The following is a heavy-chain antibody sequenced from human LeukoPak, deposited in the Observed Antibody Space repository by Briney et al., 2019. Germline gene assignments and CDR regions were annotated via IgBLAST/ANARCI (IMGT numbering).Heavy chain of an antibody. CDR2: IRYDGSNK. D-gene: IGHD2-2*01. CDR1: GFTFSNYG. Sequence: GGSLRLSCAASGFTFSNYGMHWVRQAPGKGLEWVAFIRYDGSNKYYAGSVKGRFTISRDNPKNTLYLQMNSLRAEDTAVYYCASPRRDCSSTSCHLGIDYWGQGTLVTVSS. V-gene: IGHV3-30*02. CDR3: ASPRRDCSSTSCHLGIDY. J-gene: IGHJ4*02.